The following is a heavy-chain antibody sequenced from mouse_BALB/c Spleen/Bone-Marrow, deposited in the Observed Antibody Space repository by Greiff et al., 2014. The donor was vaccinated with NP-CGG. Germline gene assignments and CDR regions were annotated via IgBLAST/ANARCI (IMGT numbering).Heavy chain of an antibody. V-gene: IGHV5-6*01. D-gene: IGHD2-1*01. J-gene: IGHJ4*01. Sequence: EVKLMESGGDLAKPGGSLKLSCAASGFTFSKYGMSWVRQTPDKRLEWVANISSGGSYTYYPDSVKGRFTISRDNAKNTLYLQMSSLKSEDTAMYYCARQYGNFGVMDYWGQGTSVTVSS. CDR2: ISSGGSYT. CDR1: GFTFSKYG. CDR3: ARQYGNFGVMDY.